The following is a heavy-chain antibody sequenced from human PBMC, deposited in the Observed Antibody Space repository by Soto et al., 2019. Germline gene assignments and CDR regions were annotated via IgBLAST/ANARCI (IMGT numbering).Heavy chain of an antibody. D-gene: IGHD2-2*01. J-gene: IGHJ6*03. CDR1: GFTFSSYA. CDR3: YIVVVPAAKRNDYYYYYMDV. V-gene: IGHV3-23*01. CDR2: ISGSGGST. Sequence: GGSLRLSCAASGFTFSSYAMSWVRQAPGKGLEWVSAISGSGGSTYYADSVKGRFTISRDNSKNTLYLQMNSLRAEDTDVYYCYIVVVPAAKRNDYYYYYMDVWGKGTTVTVSS.